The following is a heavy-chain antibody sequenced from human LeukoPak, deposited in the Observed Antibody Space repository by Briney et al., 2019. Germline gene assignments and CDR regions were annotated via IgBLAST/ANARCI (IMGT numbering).Heavy chain of an antibody. CDR2: IYYSGST. J-gene: IGHJ6*02. V-gene: IGHV4-61*08. CDR1: GGSISSGDYY. D-gene: IGHD2-2*01. CDR3: ASLREYQLQYYYYGMDV. Sequence: SETLSLTCTVSGGSISSGDYYWSWIRQPPGKGLEWIGYIYYSGSTNYNPSLKSRVTISVDTSKNQFSLKLSPVTAADTAVYYCASLREYQLQYYYYGMDVWGQGTTVTVSS.